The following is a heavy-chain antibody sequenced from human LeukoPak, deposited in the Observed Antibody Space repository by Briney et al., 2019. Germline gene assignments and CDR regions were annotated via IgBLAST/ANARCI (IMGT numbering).Heavy chain of an antibody. Sequence: SGTLPLTCTVSGDSINSLDLWSWVRQPPGKGLEWIGEMYLSGTTHSNPSVKSRVTISIDKSKNQFFLNLSSVTAADTAVYYCAGLVGRYSSGLYYYYFDYWGQGTLVTVSS. V-gene: IGHV4-4*02. CDR1: GDSINSLDL. J-gene: IGHJ4*02. CDR3: AGLVGRYSSGLYYYYFDY. CDR2: MYLSGTT. D-gene: IGHD3-22*01.